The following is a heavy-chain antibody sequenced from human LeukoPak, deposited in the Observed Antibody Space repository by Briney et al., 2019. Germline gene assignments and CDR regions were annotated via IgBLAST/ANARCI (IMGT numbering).Heavy chain of an antibody. V-gene: IGHV1-3*01. CDR3: ARDHRGVRDYFDY. Sequence: ASVKVSCKASGYTFTSYAIHWVRQAPGQRLEWMGWISAGNGNTKYSQNFQGRVTFISNTSATTAFMELSSLRSEDAAVYYCARDHRGVRDYFDYWGQGTLVTVSS. J-gene: IGHJ4*02. D-gene: IGHD3-10*01. CDR2: ISAGNGNT. CDR1: GYTFTSYA.